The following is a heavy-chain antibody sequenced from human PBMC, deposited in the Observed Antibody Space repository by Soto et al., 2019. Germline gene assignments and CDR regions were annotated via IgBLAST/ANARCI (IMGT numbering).Heavy chain of an antibody. D-gene: IGHD6-19*01. J-gene: IGHJ5*02. V-gene: IGHV4-59*01. CDR3: ARAGIAVAKQGGWFDP. CDR2: IYYSGST. CDR1: GGSISSYY. Sequence: PSETLSLTCTVSGGSISSYYWSRIRQPPGKGLEWIGYIYYSGSTNYNPSLKSRVTISVDTSKNQFSLKLSSVTAADTAVYYCARAGIAVAKQGGWFDPWGQGTLVTVSS.